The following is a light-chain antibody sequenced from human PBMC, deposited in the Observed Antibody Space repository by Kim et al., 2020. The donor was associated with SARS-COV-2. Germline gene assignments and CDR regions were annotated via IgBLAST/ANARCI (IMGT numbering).Light chain of an antibody. CDR2: KAS. CDR1: QSISSW. Sequence: ASVGDGVTIPCRASQSISSWLAWYQQKPGKAPKLLIYKASSLESGVPSRFSGSGSGTEFTLTISSLQPDDFATYYCQQYNSYSGTFGQGTKVDIK. J-gene: IGKJ1*01. V-gene: IGKV1-5*03. CDR3: QQYNSYSGT.